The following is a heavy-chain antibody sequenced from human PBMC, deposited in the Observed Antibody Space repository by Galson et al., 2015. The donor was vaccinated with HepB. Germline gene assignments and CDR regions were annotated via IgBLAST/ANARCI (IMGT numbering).Heavy chain of an antibody. Sequence: SLRLSCAASGFTFSSCGMHWVRQAPGKGLEWVAVISYDGSNKYYADSVKGRFTISRDNSKNTLYLQMNSLRAEDTAVYYCAKDLEYQLLSAAFDIWGQGTMVTVSS. J-gene: IGHJ3*02. V-gene: IGHV3-30*18. CDR2: ISYDGSNK. D-gene: IGHD2-2*01. CDR1: GFTFSSCG. CDR3: AKDLEYQLLSAAFDI.